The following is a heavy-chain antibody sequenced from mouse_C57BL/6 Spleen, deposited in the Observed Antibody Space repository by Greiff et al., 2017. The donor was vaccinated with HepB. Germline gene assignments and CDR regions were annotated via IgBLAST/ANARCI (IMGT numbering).Heavy chain of an antibody. Sequence: QVQLKQPGAELVMPGASVKLSCKASGYTFTSYWMHWVKQRPGQGLEWIGEIDPSDSYTNYNQKFKGKSTLTVDKSSSTAYMQLSSLTSEDSAVYYCARSGGWLLRTMDYWGQGTSVTVSS. J-gene: IGHJ4*01. V-gene: IGHV1-69*01. CDR2: IDPSDSYT. CDR1: GYTFTSYW. CDR3: ARSGGWLLRTMDY. D-gene: IGHD2-3*01.